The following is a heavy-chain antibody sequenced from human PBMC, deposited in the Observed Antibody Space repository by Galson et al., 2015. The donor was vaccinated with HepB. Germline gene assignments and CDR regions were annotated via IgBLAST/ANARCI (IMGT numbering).Heavy chain of an antibody. CDR1: GYTFTSYG. Sequence: SVKVSCKASGYTFTSYGISWVRQAPGQGLEWMGWISAYNGNTSYAQKLQGRVTMTTDTSTSTAYMELRSLRSDDTAVYYCARDGARSIAVAGANYYYYGMDVWGQGTTVTASS. J-gene: IGHJ6*02. CDR2: ISAYNGNT. V-gene: IGHV1-18*01. CDR3: ARDGARSIAVAGANYYYYGMDV. D-gene: IGHD6-19*01.